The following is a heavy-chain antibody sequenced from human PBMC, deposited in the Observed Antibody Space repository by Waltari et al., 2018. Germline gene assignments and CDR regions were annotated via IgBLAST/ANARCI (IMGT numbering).Heavy chain of an antibody. V-gene: IGHV1-69*01. Sequence: QVQLVQSGAEVKKPGSSVKVSCKASGGTFSSYAISWVRQAPGQGLEWMGGIIPIFGTANYAQKVQGRVTITADESTSTAYMELSSLRSEDTAVYYCARGDYGGNSYYYYGMDVWGQGTTVTVSS. CDR1: GGTFSSYA. CDR3: ARGDYGGNSYYYYGMDV. J-gene: IGHJ6*02. CDR2: IIPIFGTA. D-gene: IGHD4-17*01.